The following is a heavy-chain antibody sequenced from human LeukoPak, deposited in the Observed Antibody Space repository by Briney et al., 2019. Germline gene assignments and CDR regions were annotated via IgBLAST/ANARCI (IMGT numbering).Heavy chain of an antibody. CDR3: AIDCSGGSCYPSYGMDV. J-gene: IGHJ6*02. Sequence: SETLSLTCTVSGDSIRRDNYYWGWIRQPPGKGLEWIGSIYYSGSTYYNPSLKSQVTISVDTSKNQFSLKLSSVTAADTAVYYCAIDCSGGSCYPSYGMDVWGQGTTVTVSS. V-gene: IGHV4-39*07. CDR1: GDSIRRDNYY. CDR2: IYYSGST. D-gene: IGHD2-15*01.